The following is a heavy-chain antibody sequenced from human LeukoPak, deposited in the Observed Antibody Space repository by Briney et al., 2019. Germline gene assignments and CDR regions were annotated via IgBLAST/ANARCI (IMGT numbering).Heavy chain of an antibody. CDR3: ARGGGVVWFGDYYYFDY. Sequence: PSETLSLTCTVSGGSISSNTYYWGWIRQPPGKGLEWIGSIYYSGSTYYNPSLKSRVTISVDTSKNQFSLKLSSVTAADTAVYYCARGGGVVWFGDYYYFDYWGQGTLVTVSS. CDR1: GGSISSNTYY. D-gene: IGHD3-10*01. V-gene: IGHV4-39*07. J-gene: IGHJ4*02. CDR2: IYYSGST.